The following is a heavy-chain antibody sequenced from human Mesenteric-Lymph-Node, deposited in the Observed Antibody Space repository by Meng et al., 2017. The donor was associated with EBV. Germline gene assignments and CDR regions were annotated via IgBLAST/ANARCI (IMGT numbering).Heavy chain of an antibody. Sequence: QVQLQESGPGLVKPSGTLSLTCAVSGGSISSPNWWSWVRQPPGKGLEWIGEIFHSGTADYSPSLKSRVTMSIDKSRNQFSLKLNSVTAADTAVYYCVGVVAADGSVDYWGQGTLVTVSS. CDR3: VGVVAADGSVDY. J-gene: IGHJ4*02. D-gene: IGHD6-13*01. CDR2: IFHSGTA. V-gene: IGHV4-4*02. CDR1: GGSISSPNW.